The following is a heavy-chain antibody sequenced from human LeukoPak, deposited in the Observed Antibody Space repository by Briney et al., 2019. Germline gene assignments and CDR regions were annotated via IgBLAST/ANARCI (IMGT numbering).Heavy chain of an antibody. CDR2: INPNTANT. CDR1: GYTFTSYD. V-gene: IGHV1-8*01. J-gene: IGHJ4*02. Sequence: GASVKVSCTTSGYTFTSYDINWVRQATGHGLEWMGWINPNTANTGYAQKFRGRVTMTRNTSITTAYMALSSLRSGHTAIYYCARKFLGSRGYYFDYWGQGTPVIVSS. D-gene: IGHD3-10*01. CDR3: ARKFLGSRGYYFDY.